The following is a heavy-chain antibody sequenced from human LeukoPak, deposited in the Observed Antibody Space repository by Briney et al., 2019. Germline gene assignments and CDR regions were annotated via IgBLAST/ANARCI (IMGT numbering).Heavy chain of an antibody. CDR3: ARPASEMATIYDNWFDP. D-gene: IGHD5-24*01. Sequence: GASVKVSCKASGGTFSSYAISWVRQAPGQGLEWMGRIIPILGIANYAQKFQGRVTITADKSTSTAYMELSSLRSEDTAVYYCARPASEMATIYDNWFDPWGQGTLVTVSS. CDR1: GGTFSSYA. J-gene: IGHJ5*02. V-gene: IGHV1-69*04. CDR2: IIPILGIA.